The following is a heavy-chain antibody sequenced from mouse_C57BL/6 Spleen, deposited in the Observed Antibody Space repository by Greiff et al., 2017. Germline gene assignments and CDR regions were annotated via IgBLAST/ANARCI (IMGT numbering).Heavy chain of an antibody. CDR3: ARWGFTTVVPYYFDY. V-gene: IGHV1-53*01. J-gene: IGHJ2*01. CDR1: GYTFTSYW. Sequence: QVQLQQSGTELVKPGASVKLSCKASGYTFTSYWMHWVKQRPGQGLEWIGNINPSNGGTNYNEKFKSKATLTVDKSSSTAYMQRSSLTSEDSAVDYCARWGFTTVVPYYFDYWGQGTTLTVSS. CDR2: INPSNGGT. D-gene: IGHD1-1*01.